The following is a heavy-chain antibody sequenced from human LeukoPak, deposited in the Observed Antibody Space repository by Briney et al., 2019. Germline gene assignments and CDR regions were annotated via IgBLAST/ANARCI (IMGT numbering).Heavy chain of an antibody. CDR3: AGGIYYYGSGSYWYFDY. D-gene: IGHD3-10*01. J-gene: IGHJ4*02. CDR2: IIPIFGTA. V-gene: IGHV1-69*13. Sequence: ASVKVSCKASGGTFSSYAISWVRQAPGQGLEWMGGIIPIFGTANYAQKFQGRVTITADESTSTAYMELSSLRSEDTAVYYCAGGIYYYGSGSYWYFDYWGQGTLVTVSS. CDR1: GGTFSSYA.